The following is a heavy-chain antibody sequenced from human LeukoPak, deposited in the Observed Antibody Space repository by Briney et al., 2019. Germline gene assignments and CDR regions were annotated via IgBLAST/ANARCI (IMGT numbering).Heavy chain of an antibody. CDR1: GGSISSGGYS. J-gene: IGHJ5*02. V-gene: IGHV4-61*08. CDR3: ARGALTGP. D-gene: IGHD1-14*01. CDR2: IYYSGTT. Sequence: SETLSLTCAVSGGSISSGGYSWSWIRQPPGKGLEWIGYIYYSGTTNYNPSLKSRVTMSLDTSKNQFSLKVRSVTAADTAVYYCARGALTGPWGQGTLVTVSS.